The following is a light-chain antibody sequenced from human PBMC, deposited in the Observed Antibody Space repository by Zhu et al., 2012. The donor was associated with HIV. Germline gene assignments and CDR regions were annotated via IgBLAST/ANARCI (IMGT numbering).Light chain of an antibody. CDR2: DAS. Sequence: DIQMTQSPSSLSASVGDRVTITCRASQGISNYLAWYQQKPGKVPKLLIYDASTLQSGVPSRFSGSGSGTDFSLTVSSLQPEDVATYYCQKYNSVPITFGQGTRLEIE. CDR3: QKYNSVPIT. CDR1: QGISNY. J-gene: IGKJ5*01. V-gene: IGKV1-27*01.